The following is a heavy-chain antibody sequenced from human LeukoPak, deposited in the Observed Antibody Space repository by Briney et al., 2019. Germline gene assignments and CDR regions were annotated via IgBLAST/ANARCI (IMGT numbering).Heavy chain of an antibody. CDR3: ARGFSYGDYEVLYFDY. CDR2: INHSGST. J-gene: IGHJ4*02. V-gene: IGHV4-34*01. Sequence: PSETLSLTCAVYGGSFSGYYWGWIRQPPGKGLEWIGEINHSGSTNYNPSLKSRVTISVDTSKNQFSLKLSSVTAADTAVYYCARGFSYGDYEVLYFDYWGQGTLVTVSS. D-gene: IGHD4-17*01. CDR1: GGSFSGYY.